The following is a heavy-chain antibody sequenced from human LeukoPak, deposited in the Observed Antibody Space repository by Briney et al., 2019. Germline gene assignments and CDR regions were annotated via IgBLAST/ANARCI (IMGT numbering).Heavy chain of an antibody. CDR2: IFSGGST. J-gene: IGHJ4*02. V-gene: IGHV3-53*01. D-gene: IGHD6-13*01. CDR3: ARGFSSSWYGYFDY. CDR1: GFTVSSNY. Sequence: GGSLRLSCAASGFTVSSNYMSWVRQAPGKGLEWVSVIFSGGSTYYADSVKGRFTISRDNSKNTLYLQMNNLRAEDTAVYYCARGFSSSWYGYFDYWGQGTLVTVSP.